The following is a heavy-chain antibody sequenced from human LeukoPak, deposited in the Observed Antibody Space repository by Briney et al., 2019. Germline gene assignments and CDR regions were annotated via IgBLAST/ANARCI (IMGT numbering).Heavy chain of an antibody. D-gene: IGHD3-10*01. J-gene: IGHJ4*02. Sequence: GGSLRLSCAASGFTFDDYAMHWARQAPGKGLEWVSGISWNSGSIFYADSVKGRFTISRDNAKNSLYLQMNSLRAEDTALYYCAKAPTYYYGSGSPRSYFDYWGQGTLVTVSS. CDR1: GFTFDDYA. CDR2: ISWNSGSI. V-gene: IGHV3-9*01. CDR3: AKAPTYYYGSGSPRSYFDY.